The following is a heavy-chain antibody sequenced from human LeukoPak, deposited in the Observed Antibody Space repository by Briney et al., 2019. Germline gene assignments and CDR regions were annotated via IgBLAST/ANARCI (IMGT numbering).Heavy chain of an antibody. J-gene: IGHJ4*02. D-gene: IGHD5-18*01. CDR2: ISDSGAST. Sequence: PGGSLRLSCAASGFTFSNYAMGWVRQAPGKGLEWVSPISDSGASTYYADSVKGRFTISRDNSKNTLYLQMNSLRVEDSAVYYCAKGGRGYSYGSLDYWGQGTLVTVSS. V-gene: IGHV3-23*01. CDR3: AKGGRGYSYGSLDY. CDR1: GFTFSNYA.